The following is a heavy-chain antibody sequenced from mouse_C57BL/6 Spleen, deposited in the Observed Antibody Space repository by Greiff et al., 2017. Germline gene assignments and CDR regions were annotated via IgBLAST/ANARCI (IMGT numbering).Heavy chain of an antibody. D-gene: IGHD1-1*01. Sequence: QVQLQQSGPELVKPGASVKISCKASGYAFSSSWMNWVKQRPGKGLEWIGRIYPGDGDTNYNGKFKGKATLTADKSSSTAYMQLSSLTSEDSAVYFCARGVYYGSSGLDYWGQGTTLTVSS. CDR3: ARGVYYGSSGLDY. V-gene: IGHV1-82*01. J-gene: IGHJ2*01. CDR1: GYAFSSSW. CDR2: IYPGDGDT.